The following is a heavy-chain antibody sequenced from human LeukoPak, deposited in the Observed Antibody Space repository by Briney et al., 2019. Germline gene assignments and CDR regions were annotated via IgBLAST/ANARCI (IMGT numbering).Heavy chain of an antibody. CDR2: ISSSSSYI. J-gene: IGHJ3*02. Sequence: GGSLRLSCAASGFTFSSYAMSWVRQAPGKGLEWVSSISSSSSYIYYADSVKGRFTISRDNAKNSLYLQMNSLRAEDTAVYYCARTGTHDAFDIWGQGTMVTVSS. D-gene: IGHD1-7*01. CDR3: ARTGTHDAFDI. V-gene: IGHV3-21*01. CDR1: GFTFSSYA.